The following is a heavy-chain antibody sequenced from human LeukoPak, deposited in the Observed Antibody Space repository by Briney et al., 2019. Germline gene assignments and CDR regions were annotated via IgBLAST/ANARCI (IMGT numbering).Heavy chain of an antibody. D-gene: IGHD6-13*01. J-gene: IGHJ4*02. V-gene: IGHV3-53*01. CDR2: IYSGDST. Sequence: GGSLRLSCAASGFTVSSNYMSWVRQAPGKGLEWVSLIYSGDSTYYADSVKGRFTISRDNSKNTLYLQMNSLGAEDTAVYYCARHDLRRRKGIDWGQGTLVTVSS. CDR1: GFTVSSNY. CDR3: ARHDLRRRKGID.